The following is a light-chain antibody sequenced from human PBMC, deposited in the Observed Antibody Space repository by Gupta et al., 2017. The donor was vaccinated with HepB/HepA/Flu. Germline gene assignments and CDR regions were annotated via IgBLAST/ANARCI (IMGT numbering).Light chain of an antibody. CDR3: ETWDINTHGGV. Sequence: QPVLTQSSSASASLGSSVKLTCTLSSGHSSYIIAWHQQQPGKAPRYLMKLEGSGSYNKGSGVPDRFSGSSSGADRYLTISNLPSEDEADYYCETWDINTHGGVFGGGTKLTVL. CDR2: LEGSGSY. V-gene: IGLV4-60*03. CDR1: SGHSSYI. J-gene: IGLJ2*01.